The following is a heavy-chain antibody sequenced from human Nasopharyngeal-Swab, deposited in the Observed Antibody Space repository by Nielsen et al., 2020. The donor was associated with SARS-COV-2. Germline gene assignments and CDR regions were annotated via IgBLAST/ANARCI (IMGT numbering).Heavy chain of an antibody. Sequence: GGSLRLSCAGSGFTFSSKWMNWARQAPGKGLEWVANISPDGGQKYYADSVKGRFTISRDNAKNSLYLQMDSLRAEDTTVYYCARGGWYFDFWGRGTLVTVSP. J-gene: IGHJ2*01. CDR2: ISPDGGQK. V-gene: IGHV3-7*04. CDR3: ARGGWYFDF. CDR1: GFTFSSKW.